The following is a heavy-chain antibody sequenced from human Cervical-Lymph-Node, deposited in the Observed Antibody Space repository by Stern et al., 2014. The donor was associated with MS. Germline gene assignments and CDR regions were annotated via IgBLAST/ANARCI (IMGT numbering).Heavy chain of an antibody. Sequence: QVQLGQSGPGLVKPSETLSLTCTVSGGSISNYYWSWIRQPPGKGLEWIGYIYYSGSTNYNPSLKSRVTISVDTSKNQFSLKLSSVTAADTAVYYCARGAGWFDPWGQGTLVTVSS. D-gene: IGHD1-14*01. J-gene: IGHJ5*02. CDR2: IYYSGST. V-gene: IGHV4-59*01. CDR3: ARGAGWFDP. CDR1: GGSISNYY.